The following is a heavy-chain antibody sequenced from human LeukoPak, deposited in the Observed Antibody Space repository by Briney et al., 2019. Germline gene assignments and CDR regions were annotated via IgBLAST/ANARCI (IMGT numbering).Heavy chain of an antibody. CDR2: ISGSGTTT. D-gene: IGHD3-10*01. CDR3: AKDLGWFGELGEFDY. V-gene: IGHV3-23*01. Sequence: HPGGSLRLSCAASGFTFSSYAMHWVRQAPGKGLEWVSSISGSGTTTYYADSVKGRFTISRDNYKNTVYLQMNNLRAEDTAVYYCAKDLGWFGELGEFDYWGQGALVTVSS. CDR1: GFTFSSYA. J-gene: IGHJ4*02.